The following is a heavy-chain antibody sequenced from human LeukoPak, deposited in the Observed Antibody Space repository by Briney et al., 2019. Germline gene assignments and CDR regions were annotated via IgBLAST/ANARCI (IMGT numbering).Heavy chain of an antibody. J-gene: IGHJ4*02. CDR1: GFTFGSYS. CDR3: ARGAYDILTGRGDY. D-gene: IGHD3-9*01. Sequence: GGSLRLSCAASGFTFGSYSMNWVRQAPGKGLEWVSSISSSSSYIYYADSVKGRFTISRDNAKNSLYLQMNSLRAEDTAVYYCARGAYDILTGRGDYWGQGTLVTVSS. V-gene: IGHV3-21*01. CDR2: ISSSSSYI.